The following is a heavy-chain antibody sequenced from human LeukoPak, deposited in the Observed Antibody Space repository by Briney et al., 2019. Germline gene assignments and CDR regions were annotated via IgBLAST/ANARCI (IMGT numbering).Heavy chain of an antibody. CDR3: ARDGDMGGRYFDY. D-gene: IGHD1-26*01. CDR1: GFTFSNYA. Sequence: GGSLRLSCAASGFTFSNYAMHWVRQAPGKGLEWVALVSSDGSNKYYADSVKGRFTISRDNSKNTLFLQMNSLRAEDTAVYYCARDGDMGGRYFDYWGQGTLVTVSS. V-gene: IGHV3-30-3*01. J-gene: IGHJ4*02. CDR2: VSSDGSNK.